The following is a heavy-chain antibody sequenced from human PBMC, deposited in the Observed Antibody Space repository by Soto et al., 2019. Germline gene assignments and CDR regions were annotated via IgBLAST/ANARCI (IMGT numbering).Heavy chain of an antibody. CDR1: GFTFTSSA. CDR2: IVVGSGNT. V-gene: IGHV1-58*01. D-gene: IGHD2-2*01. CDR3: AASITCSSTSCYAYYYYGMDV. J-gene: IGHJ6*02. Sequence: SVKVSCKASGFTFTSSAVQWVRQARGQRLEWIGWIVVGSGNTNYAQKFQERVTITRDMSTSTAYMELSSLRSDDTAVYYCAASITCSSTSCYAYYYYGMDVWGQGTTVTVSS.